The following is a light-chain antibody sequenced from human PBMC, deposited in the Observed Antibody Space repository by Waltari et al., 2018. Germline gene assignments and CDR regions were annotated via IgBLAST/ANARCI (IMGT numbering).Light chain of an antibody. J-gene: IGLJ3*02. CDR2: VNSDGSH. CDR1: SGHSYYA. CDR3: QTWGTGIWV. Sequence: QLVLTQSPSASASLGASVSLTCTLSSGHSYYAIAWHQQQPQKGPRYLMKVNSDGSHTKGDWIPDRFSGSSSGAERYLTISRLQSEDAADYYCQTWGTGIWVFGGGTKLTVL. V-gene: IGLV4-69*01.